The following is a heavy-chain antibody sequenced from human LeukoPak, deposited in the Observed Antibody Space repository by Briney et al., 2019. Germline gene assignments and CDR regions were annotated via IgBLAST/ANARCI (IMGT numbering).Heavy chain of an antibody. CDR1: GGSISSGGYY. D-gene: IGHD3-10*01. V-gene: IGHV4-30-2*01. CDR2: IYHSGST. J-gene: IGHJ5*02. CDR3: ARDRDRRFDP. Sequence: PSQTLSLTCTVSGGSISSGGYYWGWIRQPPGKGLEWIGYIYHSGSTYYHPSLKSRVTISVDRSKNQFSLKLSSVTAADTAVYYCARDRDRRFDPWGQGTLVTVSS.